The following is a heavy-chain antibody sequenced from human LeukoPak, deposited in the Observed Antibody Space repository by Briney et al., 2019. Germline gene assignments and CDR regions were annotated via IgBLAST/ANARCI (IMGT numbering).Heavy chain of an antibody. V-gene: IGHV3-33*06. J-gene: IGHJ4*02. CDR1: GFTFSSYG. CDR2: IWYGGSNK. Sequence: GGSLRLSCAASGFTFSSYGMHWVRQAPGKGLEWVAVIWYGGSNKYYADSVKGRFTISRDNSKNTLYLQMNSLRAEDTAVYYCAKDRFSGILTGYYKAPLGDWGQGTLVTVSS. D-gene: IGHD3-9*01. CDR3: AKDRFSGILTGYYKAPLGD.